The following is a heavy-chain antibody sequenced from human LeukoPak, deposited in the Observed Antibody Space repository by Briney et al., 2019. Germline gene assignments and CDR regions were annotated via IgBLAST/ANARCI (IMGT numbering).Heavy chain of an antibody. CDR3: AADRTSGAITTFDY. V-gene: IGHV1-58*01. D-gene: IGHD1-1*01. CDR2: IVVGSGNT. CDR1: GLTFTSSA. Sequence: SVKVSCKASGLTFTSSAVQWMRQARGQRLEWIGWIVVGSGNTNYAQKFQERVTITRDMSTSTAYMELSSLRSEDTAVYYCAADRTSGAITTFDYWGQGTLVTVSS. J-gene: IGHJ4*02.